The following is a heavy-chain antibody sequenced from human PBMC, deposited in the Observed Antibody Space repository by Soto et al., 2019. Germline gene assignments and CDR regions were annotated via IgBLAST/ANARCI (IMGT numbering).Heavy chain of an antibody. J-gene: IGHJ4*02. CDR3: VKGWWLGF. V-gene: IGHV3-23*01. CDR1: GFTFNTFE. Sequence: EVQLLESGGGLVQPGGSLRLSCAASGFTFNTFEMSWVRQAPGRGLEWVSFISDDSSRTYYADAVKGRFTISRDNSKYTLYLHMNSLTAEDTAVSACVKGWWLGFCGQGCLVTVS. D-gene: IGHD2-21*01. CDR2: ISDDSSRT.